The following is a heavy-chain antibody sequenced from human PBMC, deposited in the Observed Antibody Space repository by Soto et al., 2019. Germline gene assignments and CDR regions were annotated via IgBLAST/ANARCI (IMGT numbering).Heavy chain of an antibody. CDR2: IYPGDSDT. Sequence: GESLKISCKGSGYSFATYWIGWVRQMPGKGLEWMGIIYPGDSDTRYSPSFQGQVTISADKSISTAYLQWSSLKASDTAMYYCARHTGAYVSYYYMDVWGKGTTVTVSS. V-gene: IGHV5-51*01. CDR1: GYSFATYW. J-gene: IGHJ6*03. D-gene: IGHD3-16*01. CDR3: ARHTGAYVSYYYMDV.